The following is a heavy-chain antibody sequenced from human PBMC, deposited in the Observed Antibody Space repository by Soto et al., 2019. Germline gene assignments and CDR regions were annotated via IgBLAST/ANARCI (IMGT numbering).Heavy chain of an antibody. CDR3: VKSRLPEDFWSGYFGY. Sequence: PGGSLRLSCSASGFTFSSYAMHWVRQAPGKGLEYVSAISSNGGSTYYADSVKGRFTISRDNSKNTLYLQMSSLRAEDTAVYYCVKSRLPEDFWSGYFGYWGQGTLVTVAS. CDR2: ISSNGGST. J-gene: IGHJ4*02. CDR1: GFTFSSYA. V-gene: IGHV3-64D*08. D-gene: IGHD3-3*01.